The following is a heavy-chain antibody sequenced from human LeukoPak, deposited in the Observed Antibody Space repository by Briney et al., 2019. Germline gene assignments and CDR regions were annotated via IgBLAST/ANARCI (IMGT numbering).Heavy chain of an antibody. CDR3: ARGSGYYPFIDY. Sequence: GGSLRLSCAASGFTFSSYSMNWVRQAPGKGLEWVQSNSSSSSYIYYADSVKGRFTISRDNAKNSLYLQMNSLRAEDTAVYYCARGSGYYPFIDYWGQGTLVTVSS. CDR1: GFTFSSYS. J-gene: IGHJ4*02. CDR2: NSSSSSYI. D-gene: IGHD3-22*01. V-gene: IGHV3-21*01.